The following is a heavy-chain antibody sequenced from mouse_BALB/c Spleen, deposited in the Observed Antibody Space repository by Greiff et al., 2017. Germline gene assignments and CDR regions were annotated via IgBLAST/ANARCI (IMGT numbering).Heavy chain of an antibody. J-gene: IGHJ3*01. CDR3: ARWGGEGFAY. CDR2: IYPGDGDT. Sequence: VQVVESGAELVRPGSSVKISCKASGYAFSSYWMNWVKQRPGQGLEWIGQIYPGDGDTNYNGKFKGKATLTADKSSSTAYMQLSSLTSEDSAVYFCARWGGEGFAYWGQGTLVTVSA. V-gene: IGHV1-80*01. CDR1: GYAFSSYW.